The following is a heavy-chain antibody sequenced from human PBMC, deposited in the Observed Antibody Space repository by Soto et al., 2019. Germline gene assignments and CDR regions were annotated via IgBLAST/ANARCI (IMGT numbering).Heavy chain of an antibody. CDR3: VSQRTTVLTQAYFDY. V-gene: IGHV4-39*01. D-gene: IGHD4-17*01. CDR1: CGSVTNSSYY. J-gene: IGHJ4*02. CDR2: VYYRGRS. Sequence: SETQALPYTVSCGSVTNSSYYWGWIRQSPGKGLEWIGSVYYRGRSYSKSSVKSRVTISVDTSKNQFSLNFNSVTASDTALYYCVSQRTTVLTQAYFDYWGPGALVTVSS.